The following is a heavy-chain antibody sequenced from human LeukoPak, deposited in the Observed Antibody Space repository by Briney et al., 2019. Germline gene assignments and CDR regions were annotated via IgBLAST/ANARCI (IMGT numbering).Heavy chain of an antibody. CDR2: IYYRGST. Sequence: PSETLSLTCTVSGGSISSYYWSWIRQPPGKGLEWIGYIYYRGSTNYNPSLKSRVTISVDTSKNQFSLRLSSVTAADTAVYYRASGIGYSSLFDYWGQGTLVTVSS. CDR1: GGSISSYY. J-gene: IGHJ4*02. V-gene: IGHV4-59*01. CDR3: ASGIGYSSLFDY. D-gene: IGHD5-18*01.